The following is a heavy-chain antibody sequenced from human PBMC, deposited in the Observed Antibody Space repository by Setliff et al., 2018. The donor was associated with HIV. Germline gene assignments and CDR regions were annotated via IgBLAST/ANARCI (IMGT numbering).Heavy chain of an antibody. J-gene: IGHJ5*02. V-gene: IGHV1-46*01. D-gene: IGHD6-19*01. CDR1: GYTFTTYY. Sequence: ASVKVSCKASGYTFTTYYIHWVRQAPGQGLEWMGILNPSEGTTSFAQKFQGRVTITRDTSTSTVYMELSSLRADDTAVYYCVRGYRSAWNSWFDAWGQGTRVTVSS. CDR3: VRGYRSAWNSWFDA. CDR2: LNPSEGTT.